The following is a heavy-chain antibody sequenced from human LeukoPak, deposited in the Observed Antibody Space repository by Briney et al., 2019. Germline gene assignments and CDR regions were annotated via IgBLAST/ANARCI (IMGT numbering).Heavy chain of an antibody. CDR3: ASRSSDYVWGSYAFAY. D-gene: IGHD3-16*01. CDR1: GGSISSSNC. V-gene: IGHV4-4*02. Sequence: PSGTLSLTCAVSGGSISSSNCWSWVRQPPGKGLEWIGESYHSGSTNYNASLKSRVTISVDKSKNQFSLKLRSVTAAATAVYYCASRSSDYVWGSYAFAYWGPGTLVTVSS. J-gene: IGHJ4*02. CDR2: SYHSGST.